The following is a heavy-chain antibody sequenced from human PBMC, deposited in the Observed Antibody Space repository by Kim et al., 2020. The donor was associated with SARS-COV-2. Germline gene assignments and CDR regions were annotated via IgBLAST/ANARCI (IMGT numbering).Heavy chain of an antibody. D-gene: IGHD1-26*01. V-gene: IGHV3-74*01. CDR3: AIGLLGTYSFDI. J-gene: IGHJ3*02. Sequence: YADSGKGRFTISRDNAKNTLYLQMNSLSAEDTAVYYCAIGLLGTYSFDIWGQGTMVIVSS.